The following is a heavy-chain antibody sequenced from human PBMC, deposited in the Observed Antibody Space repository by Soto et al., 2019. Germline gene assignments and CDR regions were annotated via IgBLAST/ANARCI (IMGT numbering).Heavy chain of an antibody. CDR2: MYYNGNI. Sequence: SETLSLTCNVSGGSISNYYWTWVRQSPEKGLERIGYMYYNGNINYNPSLKSRVTISIDTSKNQSSLTLKSVTAADTAVYYCASGGNWFDPWGQGVLVTASS. V-gene: IGHV4-59*01. CDR1: GGSISNYY. J-gene: IGHJ5*02. D-gene: IGHD3-16*01. CDR3: ASGGNWFDP.